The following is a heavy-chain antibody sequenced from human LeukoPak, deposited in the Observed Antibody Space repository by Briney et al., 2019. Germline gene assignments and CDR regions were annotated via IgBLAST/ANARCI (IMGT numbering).Heavy chain of an antibody. Sequence: GGSLRLSCAASGFTFSSYAMHWVRQAPGKGLEWVAVISYDGSNKYYADSVEGRLTISRDNSKNTLYLQMNSLRAEDTAVYYCARAVIAVAGLEDYWGQGTLVTVSS. CDR2: ISYDGSNK. D-gene: IGHD6-19*01. CDR1: GFTFSSYA. V-gene: IGHV3-30-3*01. CDR3: ARAVIAVAGLEDY. J-gene: IGHJ4*02.